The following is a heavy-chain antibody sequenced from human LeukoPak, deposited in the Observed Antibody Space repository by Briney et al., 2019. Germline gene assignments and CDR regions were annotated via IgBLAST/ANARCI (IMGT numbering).Heavy chain of an antibody. CDR3: AISSGYCFDY. Sequence: ASVMVSCKASGYTFTSYGISWVRQAPGQGLAWMGWISAYNGNTNYAQKLQGRVTMTTDTSTSTAYMELRSLRSDDTAVYYCAISSGYCFDYWGQGTLVTVSS. V-gene: IGHV1-18*01. CDR1: GYTFTSYG. J-gene: IGHJ4*02. D-gene: IGHD3-22*01. CDR2: ISAYNGNT.